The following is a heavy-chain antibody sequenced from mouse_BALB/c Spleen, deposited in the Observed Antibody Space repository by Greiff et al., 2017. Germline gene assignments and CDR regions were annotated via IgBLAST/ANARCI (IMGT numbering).Heavy chain of an antibody. CDR1: GFTFSSYA. V-gene: IGHV5-6-5*01. CDR2: ISSGGST. J-gene: IGHJ2*01. CDR3: ARGGGTYYFDY. D-gene: IGHD2-14*01. Sequence: EVKLEESGGGLVKPGGSLKLSCAASGFTFSSYAMSWVRQTPEKRLEWVASISSGGSTYYPDSVKGRFTISRDNARNILYLQMSSLRSEDTAMYYCARGGGTYYFDYWGQGTTLTVSS.